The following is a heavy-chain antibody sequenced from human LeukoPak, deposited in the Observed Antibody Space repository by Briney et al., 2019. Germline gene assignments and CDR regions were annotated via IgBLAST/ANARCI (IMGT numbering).Heavy chain of an antibody. CDR3: ARTVEYHPAGYYYYGMDV. CDR1: GFSFRDYW. J-gene: IGHJ6*02. V-gene: IGHV3-48*01. Sequence: GGSLRLSCEASGFSFRDYWMNWVRQAPGKGLEWVSYISSSSSTIYYADSVKGRFTISRDNAKNSLYLQMNSLRAEDTAVYYCARTVEYHPAGYYYYGMDVWGQGTTVTVSS. CDR2: ISSSSSTI. D-gene: IGHD2-2*01.